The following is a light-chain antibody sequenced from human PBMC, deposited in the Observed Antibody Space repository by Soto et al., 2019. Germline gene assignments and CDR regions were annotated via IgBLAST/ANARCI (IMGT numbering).Light chain of an antibody. CDR3: QQYNSYST. J-gene: IGKJ1*01. CDR1: QSISPW. CDR2: KAS. Sequence: DIQMTQYPSTLSASVGDRVTVTCRASQSISPWLAWYQQKPGKAPKLLIYKASSLESGVPSRFSGSGSGTEFTLTISSLQPDDFATYYCQQYNSYSTFGQGTKV. V-gene: IGKV1-5*03.